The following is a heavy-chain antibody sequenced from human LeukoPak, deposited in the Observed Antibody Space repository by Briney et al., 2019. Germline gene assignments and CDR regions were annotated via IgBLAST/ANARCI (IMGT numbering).Heavy chain of an antibody. CDR1: GFTVIDNY. D-gene: IGHD5-18*01. Sequence: GGSLRLSCAASGFTVIDNYMTWVRQAPGKGLEWVAVIYSGGSTYFAGSVKGRFTISRDNSKNTLYLQMNSLRDEDTAVYYCARTKIQLWPDSFDMWGQGTMVTVSS. CDR2: IYSGGST. CDR3: ARTKIQLWPDSFDM. V-gene: IGHV3-66*01. J-gene: IGHJ3*02.